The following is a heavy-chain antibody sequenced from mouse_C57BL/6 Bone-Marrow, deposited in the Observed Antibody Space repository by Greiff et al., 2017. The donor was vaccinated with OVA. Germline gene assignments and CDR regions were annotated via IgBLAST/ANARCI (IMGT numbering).Heavy chain of an antibody. V-gene: IGHV1-9*01. CDR1: GYTFTGYW. D-gene: IGHD2-5*01. CDR2: ILPGSGST. CDR3: ASGRDPYYSNWGFAY. Sequence: QVQLQQSGAELMKPGASVKLSCKATGYTFTGYWIEWVKQRPGHGLEWIGAILPGSGSTTYNEKFKGKATFTADTSSNTAYMQLSSLTTEDSAIYYGASGRDPYYSNWGFAYWGQGTLVTVSA. J-gene: IGHJ3*01.